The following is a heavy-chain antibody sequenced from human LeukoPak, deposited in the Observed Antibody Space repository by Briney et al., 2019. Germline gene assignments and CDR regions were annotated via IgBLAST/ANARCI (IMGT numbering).Heavy chain of an antibody. CDR1: GFTFSIYA. D-gene: IGHD6-19*01. Sequence: SGGSLRLSCAASGFTFSIYAMSWVRQAPGKGLEWVSTISGSGGGGSTYYADSVKGRFTISRDNSKNTLYLQMNSLRAEDTAVYYCARALYSSGGYYFDYCGQGTLVTVSS. CDR3: ARALYSSGGYYFDY. CDR2: ISGSGGGGST. V-gene: IGHV3-23*01. J-gene: IGHJ4*02.